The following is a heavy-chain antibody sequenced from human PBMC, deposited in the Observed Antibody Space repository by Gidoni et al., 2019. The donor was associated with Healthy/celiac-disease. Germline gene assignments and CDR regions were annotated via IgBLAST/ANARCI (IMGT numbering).Heavy chain of an antibody. Sequence: EVQLVESGGGLVQPGRSLRLSCAASGFTFDDYAMHWVRQAPGKGLEWVSGISWNSGSIGYADSVKGQFTISRDNAKNSLYLQMNSLRAEDTALYYCAKDIFRIAVAGDAFDIWGQGTMVTVSS. CDR3: AKDIFRIAVAGDAFDI. J-gene: IGHJ3*02. V-gene: IGHV3-9*01. CDR2: ISWNSGSI. CDR1: GFTFDDYA. D-gene: IGHD6-19*01.